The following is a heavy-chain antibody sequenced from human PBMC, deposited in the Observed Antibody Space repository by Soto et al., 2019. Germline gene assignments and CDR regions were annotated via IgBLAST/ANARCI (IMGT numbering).Heavy chain of an antibody. D-gene: IGHD1-26*01. CDR1: GGYLRNHY. CDR2: TYYSGSI. J-gene: IGHJ4*02. CDR3: AELKPARYFAA. V-gene: IGHV4-59*08. Sequence: SETLSLTCNVSGGYLRNHYWIWIRQAPGKGLEWIGYTYYSGSITYNPSLESRVTISQDTSKNQLSLQVTSVTAADTAVHFCAELKPARYFAAWVPGTLVTVSS.